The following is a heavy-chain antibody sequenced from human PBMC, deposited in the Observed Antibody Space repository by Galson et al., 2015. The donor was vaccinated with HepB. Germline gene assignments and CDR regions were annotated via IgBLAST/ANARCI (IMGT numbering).Heavy chain of an antibody. CDR2: ISYDGSNK. J-gene: IGHJ3*02. V-gene: IGHV3-30*04. Sequence: SLRLSCAASGFTFSSYAMHWVRQAPGKGLEWVAVISYDGSNKYYADSVKGRFTISRDNSKNTLYLQMNSLRAEDTAVYYCARGSNLHDYGGNFRAFDIWGQGTMVTVSS. CDR3: ARGSNLHDYGGNFRAFDI. D-gene: IGHD4-23*01. CDR1: GFTFSSYA.